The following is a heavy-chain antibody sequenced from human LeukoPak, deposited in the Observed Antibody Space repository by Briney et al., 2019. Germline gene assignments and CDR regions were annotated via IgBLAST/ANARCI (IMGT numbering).Heavy chain of an antibody. D-gene: IGHD2-2*01. Sequence: PGGSPRLSCAASGFTFSGSAMHWVRQASGKGLEWVGRIRSKANSYATAYAASVKGRFTISRDDSKNTAYLQMNSLKTEDTAVYYCTPLGYCSSTSCYGDYWGQGTLVTVSS. CDR3: TPLGYCSSTSCYGDY. CDR2: IRSKANSYAT. V-gene: IGHV3-73*01. J-gene: IGHJ4*02. CDR1: GFTFSGSA.